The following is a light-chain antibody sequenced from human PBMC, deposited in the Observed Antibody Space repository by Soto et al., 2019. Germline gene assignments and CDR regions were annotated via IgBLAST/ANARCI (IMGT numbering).Light chain of an antibody. J-gene: IGKJ1*01. V-gene: IGKV3D-15*01. CDR1: QSVSSN. CDR3: QQPWGT. Sequence: EIVRTQSPAPLSVSQGERANLSCRASQSVSSNLAWYQQKPGQAPRLLIYGASSRATGIPDRFSGSGSGTDFTLTISRLEPEDFSVYYCQQPWGTFGQGTKVDI. CDR2: GAS.